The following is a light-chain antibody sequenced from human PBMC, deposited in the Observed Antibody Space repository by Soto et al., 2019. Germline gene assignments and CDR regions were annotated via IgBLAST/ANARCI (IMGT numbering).Light chain of an antibody. J-gene: IGKJ5*01. Sequence: DIQLTQSPSFLSPSICESVTITCRASQVISTSLAWYQVKPGKAPKLLIYAASTLESGVPSRFSATVSGTEFSLTITSLQPEDFATYYCQQLFDSPITFGQGTDWR. CDR2: AAS. CDR1: QVISTS. CDR3: QQLFDSPIT. V-gene: IGKV1-9*01.